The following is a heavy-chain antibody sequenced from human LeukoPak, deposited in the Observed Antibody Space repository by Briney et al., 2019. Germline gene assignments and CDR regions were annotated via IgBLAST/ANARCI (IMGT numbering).Heavy chain of an antibody. CDR1: GDSISSGNYY. CDR3: AREFDL. V-gene: IGHV4-61*02. CDR2: IYTSGST. J-gene: IGHJ2*01. Sequence: SQTLSLTCTVSGDSISSGNYYWNWIRQPAGKGLEWIGLIYTSGSTYYNPSLKSRLTISLDTSKNQFSLKLGSVTAADTAVYYCAREFDLWGRGTLVTVSS.